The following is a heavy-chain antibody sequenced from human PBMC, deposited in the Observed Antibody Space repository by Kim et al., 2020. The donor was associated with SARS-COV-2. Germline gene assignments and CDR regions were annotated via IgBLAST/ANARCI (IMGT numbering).Heavy chain of an antibody. V-gene: IGHV6-1*01. D-gene: IGHD2-8*01. CDR1: GDSVSSNSAT. Sequence: SQTLSLTCAISGDSVSSNSATWNWIRQSPSKGLVWLGMTYYRSKWYTDYAVSVKIRVIVNADTSKNQFSLQLKSVTPEDTAVYYCARGEQGMVDYWGQGTLVTVSS. J-gene: IGHJ4*02. CDR3: ARGEQGMVDY. CDR2: TYYRSKWYT.